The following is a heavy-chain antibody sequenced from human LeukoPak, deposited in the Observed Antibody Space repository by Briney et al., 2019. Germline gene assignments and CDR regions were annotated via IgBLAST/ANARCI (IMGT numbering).Heavy chain of an antibody. D-gene: IGHD3-22*01. J-gene: IGHJ4*02. CDR1: GGSFSGYY. CDR2: INHSGST. CDR3: ARGKYYYDSSGYYYFDY. Sequence: SETLSLTCAVYGGSFSGYYWSWIRQPPGKGLEWIGEINHSGSTNYNPSLKSRVTISVDTSKNQFSLKLSSVTAADTAVYYCARGKYYYDSSGYYYFDYWGQGTLVTVSS. V-gene: IGHV4-34*01.